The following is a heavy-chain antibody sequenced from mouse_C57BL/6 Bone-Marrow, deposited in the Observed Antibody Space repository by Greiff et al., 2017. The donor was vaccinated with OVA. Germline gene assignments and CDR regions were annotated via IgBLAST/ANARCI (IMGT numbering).Heavy chain of an antibody. V-gene: IGHV1-72*01. CDR1: GYTFTSYW. D-gene: IGHD2-3*01. Sequence: QVQLKQPGAELVKPGASVKLSCKASGYTFTSYWMHWVKQRPGRGLEWIGRIDPNSGGTKYNEKFKSKATLTVDKPSSTTYMQLSSLSSEASAVYYCAREEIYDGYFDYWGQGTTLTVSS. CDR2: IDPNSGGT. J-gene: IGHJ2*01. CDR3: AREEIYDGYFDY.